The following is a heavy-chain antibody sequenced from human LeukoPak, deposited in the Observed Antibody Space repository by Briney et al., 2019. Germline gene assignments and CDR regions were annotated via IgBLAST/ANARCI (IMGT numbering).Heavy chain of an antibody. D-gene: IGHD2-15*01. CDR3: ARHFLGYCSGGSCSETPYIDY. V-gene: IGHV5-51*01. CDR2: IYPGDSDT. Sequence: GESLKISCKGSGYSFTSYWIGWVRQMPGKGLEWMGIIYPGDSDTRYSPSFQGQVTISADKSISTAYLQWSSLKASDTAMYYCARHFLGYCSGGSCSETPYIDYWGQGTLVTVSS. CDR1: GYSFTSYW. J-gene: IGHJ4*02.